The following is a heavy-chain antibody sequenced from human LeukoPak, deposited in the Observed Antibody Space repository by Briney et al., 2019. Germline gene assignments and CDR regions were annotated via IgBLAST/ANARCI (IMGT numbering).Heavy chain of an antibody. D-gene: IGHD3-10*01. Sequence: SETLSLTCTVSGGSISSYYWSWIRQPPGKGLEWIGYIYYSGSTNYNPSLKSRVTISVDTSKNQFSLKLSSVTAADTAVYYCARGYGSGSSTYLDYWGQGTLVTVSS. CDR3: ARGYGSGSSTYLDY. CDR2: IYYSGST. V-gene: IGHV4-59*08. CDR1: GGSISSYY. J-gene: IGHJ4*02.